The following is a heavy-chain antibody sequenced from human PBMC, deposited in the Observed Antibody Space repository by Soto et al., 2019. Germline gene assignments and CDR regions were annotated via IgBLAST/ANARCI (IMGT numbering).Heavy chain of an antibody. V-gene: IGHV3-23*01. CDR1: GFTFSNYA. CDR3: TKANRYCSGANCFTFDY. J-gene: IGHJ4*02. CDR2: FSSGGGGT. Sequence: GGSLRLSCTASGFTFSNYAMSWVRQAPGKGLEWVSTFSSGGGGTYYADSVKGRFTISRDNSKNTLSLQMNSLRAEDTAVYYCTKANRYCSGANCFTFDYWGLGTPVTSPQ. D-gene: IGHD2-15*01.